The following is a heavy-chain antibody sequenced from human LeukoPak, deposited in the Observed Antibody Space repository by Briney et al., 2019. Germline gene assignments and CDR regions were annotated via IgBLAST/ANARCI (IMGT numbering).Heavy chain of an antibody. CDR2: IIPIFGTA. Sequence: ASVKVSCKASGGTFSSYAISWVRQAPGQGLEWMGGIIPIFGTANYAQKFQGRVTITTDESTSTAYMELSSLRSEDTAVYYCVRGPVGSGGMDVWGQGTTVTVSS. CDR1: GGTFSSYA. J-gene: IGHJ6*02. CDR3: VRGPVGSGGMDV. D-gene: IGHD3-10*01. V-gene: IGHV1-69*05.